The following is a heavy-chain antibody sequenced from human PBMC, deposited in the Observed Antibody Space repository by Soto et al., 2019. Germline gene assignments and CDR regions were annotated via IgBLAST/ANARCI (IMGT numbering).Heavy chain of an antibody. J-gene: IGHJ4*02. CDR1: VITFGSRA. D-gene: IGHD3-10*01. CDR3: ARGSTDSYPGSRIFDF. CDR2: ITDSGGDA. V-gene: IGHV3-23*01. Sequence: QPWWSLRLSCLASVITFGSRAMSWVRQAPGEGLEWVSSITDSGGDAKYADSVRGRFTISRDNSKNTLYLQMSSLRAEDSAVYYCARGSTDSYPGSRIFDFWGRGTLVTVSS.